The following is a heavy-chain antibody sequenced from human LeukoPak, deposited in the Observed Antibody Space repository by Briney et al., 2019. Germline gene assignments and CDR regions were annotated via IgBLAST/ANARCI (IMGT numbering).Heavy chain of an antibody. J-gene: IGHJ3*02. CDR2: IYYSGST. D-gene: IGHD6-19*01. V-gene: IGHV4-59*12. Sequence: PSETLSLTCTVSGGSISPYYWSWIRQPPGKGLEWIGSIYYSGSTYYNPSLKSRVTISVDTSKNQFSLKLSSVTAADTAVYYCAREGAGGQWLVRDAFDIWGQGTMVTVSS. CDR3: AREGAGGQWLVRDAFDI. CDR1: GGSISPYY.